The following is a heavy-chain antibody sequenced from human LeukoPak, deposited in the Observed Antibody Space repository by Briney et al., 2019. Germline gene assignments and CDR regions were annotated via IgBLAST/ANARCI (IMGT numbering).Heavy chain of an antibody. J-gene: IGHJ6*02. D-gene: IGHD3-10*01. CDR3: ATHYGSGSYYYYGMDV. CDR2: IYYSGST. V-gene: IGHV4-38-2*02. CDR1: GYSISSGYY. Sequence: SETLSLTCTVSGYSISSGYYWGWIRQPPGKGLEWIGSIYYSGSTYYNPSLKSRVTISVDTSKNQFSLKLSSVTAADTAVYYCATHYGSGSYYYYGMDVWGQGTTVTVSS.